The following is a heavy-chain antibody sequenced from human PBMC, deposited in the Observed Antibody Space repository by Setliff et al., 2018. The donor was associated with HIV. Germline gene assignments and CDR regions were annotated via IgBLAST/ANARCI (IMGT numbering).Heavy chain of an antibody. D-gene: IGHD6-19*01. J-gene: IGHJ4*02. CDR1: GYSISSGYF. CDR3: ARGRRSSGWYVYH. V-gene: IGHV4-38-2*01. CDR2: IPHNGGT. Sequence: SETLSLTCAVSGYSISSGYFWGWIRQPPGKGLEWIATIPHNGGTYYNPDPSLTGRVTISVDTSTNQFSLKLSSVTAADTAVYYCARGRRSSGWYVYHWGQGTLVTVSS.